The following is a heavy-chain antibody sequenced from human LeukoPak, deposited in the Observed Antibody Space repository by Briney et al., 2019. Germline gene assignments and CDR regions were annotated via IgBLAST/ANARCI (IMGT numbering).Heavy chain of an antibody. J-gene: IGHJ4*02. CDR1: GFTFSSYA. CDR2: ILYDGSNK. CDR3: ARGTDIVVVPAAPGY. Sequence: GGSLRLSCAASGFTFSSYAMHWVRQAPGKGLEWVAVILYDGSNKYYADSVKGRFTISRDNSKNTLYLQMNSLRAEDTAVYYCARGTDIVVVPAAPGYWGQGTLVTISS. D-gene: IGHD2-2*01. V-gene: IGHV3-30-3*01.